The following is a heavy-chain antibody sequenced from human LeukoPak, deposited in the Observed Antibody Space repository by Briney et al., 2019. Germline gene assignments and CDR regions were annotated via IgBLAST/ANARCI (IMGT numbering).Heavy chain of an antibody. V-gene: IGHV1-69*13. CDR3: ARDLGDCSGGSCYNGHFDY. Sequence: ASVKVSCKASGGTFSSYAISWVRQASGQGLEWMGGIIPIFGTANYAQKFQGRVTITADESTSTAYMELSSLRSEDTAVYYCARDLGDCSGGSCYNGHFDYWGQGTLVTVSS. D-gene: IGHD2-15*01. J-gene: IGHJ4*02. CDR1: GGTFSSYA. CDR2: IIPIFGTA.